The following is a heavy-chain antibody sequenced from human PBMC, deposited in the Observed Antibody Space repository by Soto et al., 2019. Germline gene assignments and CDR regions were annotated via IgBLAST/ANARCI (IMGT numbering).Heavy chain of an antibody. V-gene: IGHV4-31*03. J-gene: IGHJ6*03. CDR2: IYYSGST. D-gene: IGHD6-13*01. CDR3: ARVGGIAAAGTLQLAEGYYYYMDV. CDR1: GGSISSGGYY. Sequence: PSETLSLTCTVSGGSISSGGYYWSWIRQHPGKGLEWIGYIYYSGSTYYNPSLKSRVTISVDTSKNQFSLKLSSVTAADTAVYYCARVGGIAAAGTLQLAEGYYYYMDVWGKGTTVTVSS.